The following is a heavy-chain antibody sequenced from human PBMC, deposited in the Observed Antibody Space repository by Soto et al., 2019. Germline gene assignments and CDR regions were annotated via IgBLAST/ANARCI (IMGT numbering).Heavy chain of an antibody. CDR3: ASQFSRQYFDY. V-gene: IGHV3-33*08. CDR2: IWYDGINK. CDR1: GFTFSSYA. Sequence: GGSLRLSCAASGFTFSSYAMSWVRQAPGKGLEWVAVIWYDGINKYYADSVKGRFTISRDNSKNTLYLQMNSLRAEDTAVYYCASQFSRQYFDYWGQGTLVTVSS. J-gene: IGHJ4*02.